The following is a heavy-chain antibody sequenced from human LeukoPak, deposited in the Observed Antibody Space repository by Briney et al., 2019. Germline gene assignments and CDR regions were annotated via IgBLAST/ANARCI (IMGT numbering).Heavy chain of an antibody. V-gene: IGHV3-23*01. CDR3: AKSAYYDASGYYREYYFDY. Sequence: GGSLRLSCVSSGFSFSNYAMSWVRQAPGKGLEWVSSISGSGGSTHYADSVKGRFTISRDKTKNTLYLQMNSLRAEDTAVYYCAKSAYYDASGYYREYYFDYWGQGTLVAVSS. D-gene: IGHD3-22*01. J-gene: IGHJ4*02. CDR2: ISGSGGST. CDR1: GFSFSNYA.